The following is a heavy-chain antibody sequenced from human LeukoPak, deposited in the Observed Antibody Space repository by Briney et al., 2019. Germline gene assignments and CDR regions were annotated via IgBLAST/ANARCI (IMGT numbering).Heavy chain of an antibody. Sequence: GASVKVSCKASGYTFTGYYIHWVRQAPGQGLEWMARINPNGGGTNYAQKFQGRVAVTRDSSISTAYMELSGLTSDDTAVFYCARGTGAPNYFDYWGQGTLVTVSS. J-gene: IGHJ4*02. CDR3: ARGTGAPNYFDY. V-gene: IGHV1-2*06. CDR1: GYTFTGYY. CDR2: INPNGGGT. D-gene: IGHD7-27*01.